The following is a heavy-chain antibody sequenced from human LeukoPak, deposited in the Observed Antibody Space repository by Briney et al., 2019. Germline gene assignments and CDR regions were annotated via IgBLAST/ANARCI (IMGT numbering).Heavy chain of an antibody. CDR3: ARDSGPFSGYYCDY. V-gene: IGHV3-7*01. D-gene: IGHD3-22*01. J-gene: IGHJ4*02. Sequence: SGGSLRLSRAASGFTFSSYWMSWVRQAPGKGLEWVANIKQDGSEKYYVDSVKGRFTISRDNAKNSLYLQMNSLRAEDTAVYYCARDSGPFSGYYCDYWGQGTLVTVSS. CDR2: IKQDGSEK. CDR1: GFTFSSYW.